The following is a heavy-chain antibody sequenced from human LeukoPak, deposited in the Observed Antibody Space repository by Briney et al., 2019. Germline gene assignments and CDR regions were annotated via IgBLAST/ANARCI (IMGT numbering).Heavy chain of an antibody. J-gene: IGHJ6*03. Sequence: PGGSLRLSCAAAGFTFSSYWMHWVRQAPGKGLVWVSRMNSDGSSTSYADSVKGRFTISRDNAKNTLYLQMNSLRAEDTAVYYCASSGGSYYYYYMDVWGKGTTVTVSS. V-gene: IGHV3-74*01. CDR2: MNSDGSST. CDR3: ASSGGSYYYYYMDV. D-gene: IGHD3-16*01. CDR1: GFTFSSYW.